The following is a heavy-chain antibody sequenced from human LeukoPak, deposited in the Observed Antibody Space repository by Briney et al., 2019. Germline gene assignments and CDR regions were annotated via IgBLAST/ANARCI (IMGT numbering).Heavy chain of an antibody. CDR2: IYYSGST. J-gene: IGHJ4*02. V-gene: IGHV4-59*08. Sequence: PSETLSLTCTVSGGSISSYYWSWIRQPPGKGLEWIGYIYYSGSTNYNPSLKSRVTISKDTSKNQFSLKLSSVTAADTAVYYCARHYPFTVVVPAAIEDWGQGTLVTVSS. CDR1: GGSISSYY. CDR3: ARHYPFTVVVPAAIED. D-gene: IGHD2-2*01.